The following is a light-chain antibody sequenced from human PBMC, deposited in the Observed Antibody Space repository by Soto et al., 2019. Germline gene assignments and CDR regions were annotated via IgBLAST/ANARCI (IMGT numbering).Light chain of an antibody. CDR3: LLDFRYFWA. V-gene: IGKV3-20*01. CDR1: QSVSSNY. J-gene: IGKJ1*01. Sequence: EIVLTQSPGTLSLSPGERATLSCRASQSVSSNYLAWFQQKPGQVPRLLIYAASSRATGIPDRFSGSGSGTDFTLTISRLEPEDFATYYCLLDFRYFWAFGQGTKVEIK. CDR2: AAS.